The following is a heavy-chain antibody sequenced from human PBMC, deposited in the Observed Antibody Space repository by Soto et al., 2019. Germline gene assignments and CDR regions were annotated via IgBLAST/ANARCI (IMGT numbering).Heavy chain of an antibody. J-gene: IGHJ4*02. CDR1: GFSFGSYA. CDR3: ARWSYLDY. Sequence: DVQLWESGGGLVQPGGSLRLSCVASGFSFGSYALTWVRQAPGKGLEWVSTISGSDGKTFYADAVKGRLSISRDISQSTLYLQMNSLRADDTAIYYCARWSYLDYWGQGTRVTVSS. D-gene: IGHD3-3*01. CDR2: ISGSDGKT. V-gene: IGHV3-23*01.